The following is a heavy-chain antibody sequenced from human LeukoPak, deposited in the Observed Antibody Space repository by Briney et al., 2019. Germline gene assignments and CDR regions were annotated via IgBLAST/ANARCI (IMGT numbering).Heavy chain of an antibody. CDR2: ISYSGST. CDR1: AGSISGFF. V-gene: IGHV4-59*01. CDR3: ARTYRYGSFPVYHIYMDV. Sequence: PSETLSLTCTVSAGSISGFFWSWIRQPPGKGLEWIGYISYSGSTNYNPSLKSRVTISADTSKNQVSLKLSSVTAADTAVYYCARTYRYGSFPVYHIYMDVWGKGTTVTVSS. J-gene: IGHJ6*03. D-gene: IGHD5-18*01.